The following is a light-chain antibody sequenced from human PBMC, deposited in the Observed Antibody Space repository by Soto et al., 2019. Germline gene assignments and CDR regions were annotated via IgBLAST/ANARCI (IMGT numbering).Light chain of an antibody. V-gene: IGKV1-39*01. J-gene: IGKJ2*01. CDR2: TAS. CDR3: QQSYSRPYT. Sequence: DIEMTQSPSSLSASVGDRVAITCRASQTISTYLNWYHQKPGTAPKLLIYTASSLQGGVPPRFSGNGSGTLFTLTLSSPQPEDSGIYYCQQSYSRPYTFGQGTKVDIK. CDR1: QTISTY.